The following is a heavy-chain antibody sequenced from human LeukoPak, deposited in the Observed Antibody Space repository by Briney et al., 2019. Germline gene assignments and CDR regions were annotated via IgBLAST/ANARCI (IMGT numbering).Heavy chain of an antibody. V-gene: IGHV4-34*01. J-gene: IGHJ6*03. Sequence: SETLSLTCAVYGGSFSGYYWSWIRQPPGKGLEWIGEINHSGSTNYNPSLKSRVTISVDTSKNQFSLKLSSVTAADTAVYYCARRFQGVGLNYYYYYMDVWGKGTTVTVS. D-gene: IGHD2-15*01. CDR1: GGSFSGYY. CDR3: ARRFQGVGLNYYYYYMDV. CDR2: INHSGST.